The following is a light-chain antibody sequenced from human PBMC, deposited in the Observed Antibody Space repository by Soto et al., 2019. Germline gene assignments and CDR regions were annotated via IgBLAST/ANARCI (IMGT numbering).Light chain of an antibody. CDR1: RSVSGSY. CDR3: QQYGSLPHT. Sequence: EIVLTQSPGTLSLSPGERATLACRASRSVSGSYLAWSQQKPGQAPRLLIYVASTRAPGIPDRCTGSGSGTDFTITSSRMEPEDVAGYSCQQYGSLPHTFGQGTKVVIK. CDR2: VAS. V-gene: IGKV3-20*01. J-gene: IGKJ1*01.